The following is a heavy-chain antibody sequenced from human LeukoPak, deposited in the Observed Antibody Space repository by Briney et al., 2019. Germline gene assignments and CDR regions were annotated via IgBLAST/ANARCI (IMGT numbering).Heavy chain of an antibody. Sequence: RGGSLRLSRVASRFTFSTYGMPWVRQAPGKGLEWVSGISVTGSSTYYADSVKGRFNISRDDSKNMLYLQMSSLRAEDTAVYYCAKVRCSECYYGSGGSNFDYWGQGTLVTVSS. CDR1: RFTFSTYG. V-gene: IGHV3-23*01. J-gene: IGHJ4*02. CDR3: AKVRCSECYYGSGGSNFDY. CDR2: ISVTGSST. D-gene: IGHD3-10*01.